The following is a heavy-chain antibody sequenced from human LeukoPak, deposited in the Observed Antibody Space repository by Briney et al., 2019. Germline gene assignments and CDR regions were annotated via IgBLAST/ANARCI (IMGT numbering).Heavy chain of an antibody. Sequence: GGSLRLSCAASGFTVSSNYMSWVRQAPGKGLEWVSVIYSGGSTYYADSVKGRFTISRDNSKNTLNLQMNSLRAEDTAVYYCARYSSGWYYFDYWGQGTLVTVSS. CDR1: GFTVSSNY. V-gene: IGHV3-66*01. CDR3: ARYSSGWYYFDY. J-gene: IGHJ4*02. CDR2: IYSGGST. D-gene: IGHD6-19*01.